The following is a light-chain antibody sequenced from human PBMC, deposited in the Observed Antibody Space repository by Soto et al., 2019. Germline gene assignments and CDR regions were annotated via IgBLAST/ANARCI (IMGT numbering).Light chain of an antibody. J-gene: IGKJ5*01. Sequence: EIVMTQFPATLSVSPGERATLSCRASQSISKKLAWYQHRPGQAPRLLIYDTSTRVAGIPARFSGSGSGTDFTLTISSLAPEDFAVYYCQQRSNWPLFGQGTRLEI. CDR3: QQRSNWPL. CDR1: QSISKK. V-gene: IGKV3-11*01. CDR2: DTS.